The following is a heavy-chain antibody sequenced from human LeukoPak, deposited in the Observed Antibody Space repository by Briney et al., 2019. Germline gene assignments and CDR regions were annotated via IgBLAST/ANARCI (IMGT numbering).Heavy chain of an antibody. Sequence: PGGSLRLSCAASGFTFSSYEMNWVRQAPGKGLEWVSYISSSGSTIYYADSVKGRFTISRDNAKNSLYLQMNSLRAEDTAVYYCARAWDCSSTSCYTEYYYGMDVWGQGTTVTVSS. J-gene: IGHJ6*02. D-gene: IGHD2-2*02. CDR3: ARAWDCSSTSCYTEYYYGMDV. CDR2: ISSSGSTI. V-gene: IGHV3-48*03. CDR1: GFTFSSYE.